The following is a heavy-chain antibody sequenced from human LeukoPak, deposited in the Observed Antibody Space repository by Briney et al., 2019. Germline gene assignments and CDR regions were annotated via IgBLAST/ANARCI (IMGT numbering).Heavy chain of an antibody. J-gene: IGHJ4*02. D-gene: IGHD3-3*01. CDR1: GFTFSSYA. CDR2: ISGSGDST. V-gene: IGHV3-23*01. Sequence: GGSQRLSCAASGFTFSSYAMSWVRQAPGKWLEWISVISGSGDSTYYADSVKGRFTISRDNSKNTLFLQMNSLRAEDTAVYYCAKNYDFWSGIGSYFDYWGQGTLVTVSS. CDR3: AKNYDFWSGIGSYFDY.